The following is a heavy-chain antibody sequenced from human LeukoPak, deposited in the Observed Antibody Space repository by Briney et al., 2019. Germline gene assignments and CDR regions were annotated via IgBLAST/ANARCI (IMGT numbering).Heavy chain of an antibody. CDR3: ARGAFFDY. Sequence: PSETLSLTCTVSGASISGYYWNWIRQPPGKALEWIGYVHYSGSTNYNPSLKSRVTISIDTSRNQFSLNLKSVTAADTAVYFCARGAFFDYWGQGTLVTVSS. CDR2: VHYSGST. V-gene: IGHV4-59*01. CDR1: GASISGYY. J-gene: IGHJ4*02.